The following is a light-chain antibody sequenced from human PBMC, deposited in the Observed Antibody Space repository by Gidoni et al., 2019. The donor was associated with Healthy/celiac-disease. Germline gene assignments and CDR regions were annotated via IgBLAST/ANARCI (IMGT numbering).Light chain of an antibody. CDR2: YDS. CDR1: NIGSKS. J-gene: IGLJ3*02. CDR3: QVWDSSSDLLV. V-gene: IGLV3-21*04. Sequence: SYVLTQPPSVSVAPGKTARITCGGNNIGSKSVHWYQQKPGQAPVLVIYYDSDRPSGLPERFSGSNSGNTATLTISRVEAGDEADYYCQVWDSSSDLLVFGGGTKLTVL.